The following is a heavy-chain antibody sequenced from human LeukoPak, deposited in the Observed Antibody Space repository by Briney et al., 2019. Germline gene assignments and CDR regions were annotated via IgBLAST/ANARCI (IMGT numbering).Heavy chain of an antibody. V-gene: IGHV4-39*02. CDR3: ARDRLSGSYYPMSAFDI. CDR2: IYYSGSA. CDR1: GVSISSSSYY. D-gene: IGHD1-26*01. Sequence: SETLSLTCTVSGVSISSSSYYWGWIRQPPGKGLEWIGSIYYSGSAYYNPSLKSRVTISVDTSKNQFSLKLSSVTAADTAVYYCARDRLSGSYYPMSAFDIWGQGTMVTVSS. J-gene: IGHJ3*02.